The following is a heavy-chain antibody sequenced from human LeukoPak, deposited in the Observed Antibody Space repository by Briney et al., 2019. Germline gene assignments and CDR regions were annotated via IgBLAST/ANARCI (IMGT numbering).Heavy chain of an antibody. Sequence: GGSLRLSCAGSGFTFSRSSLNWVRQAPGEGLEWVSYISSGSTTIYYADSVKGRFTISRDNAKNLLYLQMNSLRAEDTAVYYCARDGPMFDAFDIWGQGTMVTVSS. V-gene: IGHV3-48*01. CDR3: ARDGPMFDAFDI. D-gene: IGHD3-10*02. CDR2: ISSGSTTI. CDR1: GFTFSRSS. J-gene: IGHJ3*02.